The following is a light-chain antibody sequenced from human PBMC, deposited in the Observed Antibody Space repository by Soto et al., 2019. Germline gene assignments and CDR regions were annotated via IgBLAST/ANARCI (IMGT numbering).Light chain of an antibody. CDR3: SSWDDSLDGPV. J-gene: IGLJ3*02. Sequence: QSVLTQPPSASATPGQTVTISCSGRYSNIGSNFVSWYQRLPGTAPKLLIYSINQRPSGVPDRFSGSKSGTSASLTISGLQSEGEADYFCSSWDDSLDGPVFGGGTKVTVL. CDR2: SIN. V-gene: IGLV1-44*01. CDR1: YSNIGSNF.